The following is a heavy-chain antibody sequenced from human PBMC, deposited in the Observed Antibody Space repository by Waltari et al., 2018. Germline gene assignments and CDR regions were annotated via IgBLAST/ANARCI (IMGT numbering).Heavy chain of an antibody. V-gene: IGHV4-61*02. CDR3: ARDSREYSGSRGFDY. J-gene: IGHJ4*02. D-gene: IGHD1-26*01. CDR1: GGSISSGSYY. Sequence: QVQLQESGPGLVKPSQTLSLTCTVSGGSISSGSYYWRWIRQPAGQGLEWSRRIYTSGSTNYHPSLKSRVNISVDTSKNQFSRKLSSVTAAATAVYYYARDSREYSGSRGFDYWGQGTLVTVSS. CDR2: IYTSGST.